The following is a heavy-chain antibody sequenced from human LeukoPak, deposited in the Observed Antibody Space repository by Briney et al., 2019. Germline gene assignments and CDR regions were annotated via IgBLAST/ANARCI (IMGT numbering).Heavy chain of an antibody. CDR3: SSSIDY. CDR2: INYSGTT. Sequence: SETLSLTCTVSGVSISSGTYYWGWIRQPPGKGLEWIGTINYSGTTYCNPSLKSRVTISVDTSKNQFSLRLSSVTAADTAVYYCSSSIDYWGQGTLVTLSS. V-gene: IGHV4-39*01. CDR1: GVSISSGTYY. J-gene: IGHJ4*02.